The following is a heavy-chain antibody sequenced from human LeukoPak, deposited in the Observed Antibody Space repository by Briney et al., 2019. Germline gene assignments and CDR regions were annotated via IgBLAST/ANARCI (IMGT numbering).Heavy chain of an antibody. D-gene: IGHD3-10*01. CDR2: IYYSGST. CDR1: GGSISSSSYY. Sequence: SETLSLTCTVSGGSISSSSYYWGWIRQPPGTGLEWIGSIYYSGSTYYTPSLKSRVTISVDTSKNHFSLKLSSVTAADTAVYYCARREALTYYYGSGRGFDPWGQGTLVTVSS. V-gene: IGHV4-39*02. CDR3: ARREALTYYYGSGRGFDP. J-gene: IGHJ5*02.